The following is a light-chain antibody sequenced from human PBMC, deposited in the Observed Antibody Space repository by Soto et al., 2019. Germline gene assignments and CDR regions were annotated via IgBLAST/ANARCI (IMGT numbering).Light chain of an antibody. CDR2: WAS. CDR1: QSVFYSSNNKNY. V-gene: IGKV4-1*01. Sequence: DMVMTQSPDSLAVSLGERATINCKSSQSVFYSSNNKNYLAWYQQKPGQPPKLLIYWASTRESGVPDRFSGSGSGADFTLTISSLRAEDVAVYYCQQYYNIPYTFGQGTKLEIK. J-gene: IGKJ2*01. CDR3: QQYYNIPYT.